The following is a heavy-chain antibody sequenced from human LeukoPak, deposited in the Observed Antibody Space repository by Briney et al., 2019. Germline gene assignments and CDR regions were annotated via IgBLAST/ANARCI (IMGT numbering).Heavy chain of an antibody. J-gene: IGHJ4*02. CDR3: ARARRSCSGWYDLWY. V-gene: IGHV1-2*02. D-gene: IGHD6-19*01. Sequence: ASVKVSCKASGYTFTGYYMHWVRQAPGQGLEWMGWINPNSGGTNYAQKFQGRVTMTRDTSIRTAYMELSRLRSDDTAVYYCARARRSCSGWYDLWYWGQGTLVTVSS. CDR2: INPNSGGT. CDR1: GYTFTGYY.